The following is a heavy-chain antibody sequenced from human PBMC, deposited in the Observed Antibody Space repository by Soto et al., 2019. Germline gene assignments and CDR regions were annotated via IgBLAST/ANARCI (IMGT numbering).Heavy chain of an antibody. D-gene: IGHD6-25*01. CDR1: GGTFSSYA. CDR3: AGGSADYYYYYGMDV. Sequence: SVKVSCKASGGTFSSYAISWVRQAPGQGLEWMGGIIPIFGTANYAQKFQGRVTITADESTSTAYMELSSLRSEDTAVYYCAGGSADYYYYYGMDVWGQGTTVTVSS. V-gene: IGHV1-69*13. J-gene: IGHJ6*02. CDR2: IIPIFGTA.